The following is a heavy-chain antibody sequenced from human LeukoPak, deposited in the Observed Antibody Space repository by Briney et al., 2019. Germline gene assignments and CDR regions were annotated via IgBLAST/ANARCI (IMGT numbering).Heavy chain of an antibody. CDR1: GLSVSTNY. V-gene: IGHV3-23*01. Sequence: PPGGSLRLSCAASGLSVSTNYMSWVRQAPGKGLEWVSATSSSDAGTYYAESVRGRFTISRDNSKNTLFLQMNSLRAEDAAVYYCAKTSPPDSIVVVPILEGDYWGQGTLVTVSS. CDR2: TSSSDAGT. J-gene: IGHJ4*02. D-gene: IGHD3-22*01. CDR3: AKTSPPDSIVVVPILEGDY.